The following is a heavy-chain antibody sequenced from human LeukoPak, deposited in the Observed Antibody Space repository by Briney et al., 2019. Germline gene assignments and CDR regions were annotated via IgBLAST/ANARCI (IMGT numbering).Heavy chain of an antibody. V-gene: IGHV4-59*01. CDR3: AREAVAGGSGSNYYYYGVDV. CDR2: ISYSGSA. CDR1: GGSISAYY. J-gene: IGHJ6*02. Sequence: SETLSLTCTVSGGSISAYYWSRFRQPPGKGLEWIGFISYSGSANYNPSLKSRVTISVDTSKNQFSLKLSSVTATDTAVYYCAREAVAGGSGSNYYYYGVDVWGQGTTVTVSS. D-gene: IGHD3-10*01.